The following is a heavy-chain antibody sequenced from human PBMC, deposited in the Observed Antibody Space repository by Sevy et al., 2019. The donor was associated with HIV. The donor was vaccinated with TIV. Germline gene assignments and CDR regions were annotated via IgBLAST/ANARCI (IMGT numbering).Heavy chain of an antibody. CDR1: GFTFSNAW. Sequence: GGSLRLSCAASGFTFSNAWMSWVRQAPGKGLEWVGRIKSKTDGGITDYAAPVKGRFTISRDDSKNTLYLQMNSLKTEDTAVYYCTRKGIAAAVPPIGYYYYYGMDVWGQGTTVTVSS. CDR2: IKSKTDGGIT. J-gene: IGHJ6*02. D-gene: IGHD6-13*01. V-gene: IGHV3-15*01. CDR3: TRKGIAAAVPPIGYYYYYGMDV.